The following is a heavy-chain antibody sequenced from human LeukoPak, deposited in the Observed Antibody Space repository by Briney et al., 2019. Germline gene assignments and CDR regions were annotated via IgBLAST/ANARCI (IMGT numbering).Heavy chain of an antibody. Sequence: SQTLSLTCTVSGGSISSGSYYWSWIRQPAGKGLEWIGRIYISGSTNYNPPLKSRVTISVDTSKNQFSLKLSSVTAADTAVYYCARDLSRFGELLFAYYYYYYMDVWGKGTTVTVSS. CDR1: GGSISSGSYY. D-gene: IGHD3-10*01. CDR2: IYISGST. CDR3: ARDLSRFGELLFAYYYYYYMDV. J-gene: IGHJ6*03. V-gene: IGHV4-61*02.